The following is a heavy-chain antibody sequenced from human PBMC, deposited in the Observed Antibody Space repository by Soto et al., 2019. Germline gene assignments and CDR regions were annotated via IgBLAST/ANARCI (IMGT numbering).Heavy chain of an antibody. CDR3: ARQAGAIAAAGFDY. V-gene: IGHV4-39*01. CDR2: IYYSGST. Sequence: SETLSLTCTVSGGSISSSSYYWGWIRQPPGKGLEWIGSIYYSGSTYYNPSLKSRLTISVDTSKNQFSLKLSSVTAADTAVYYCARQAGAIAAAGFDYWGQGTLVTVSS. D-gene: IGHD6-13*01. J-gene: IGHJ4*02. CDR1: GGSISSSSYY.